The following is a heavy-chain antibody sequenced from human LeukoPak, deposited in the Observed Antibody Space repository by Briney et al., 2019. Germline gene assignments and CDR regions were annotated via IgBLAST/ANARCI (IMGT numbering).Heavy chain of an antibody. Sequence: SETLSLTCTVSGGSISSGGYYWSWIRQPPGKGLEWIGYIYHSGSTYYNPSLKSRVTISVDRSKNQFSLKLSSVTAADTAVYYCARGIAARQNYYYYYMDVWGKGTTVTVSS. CDR1: GGSISSGGYY. CDR3: ARGIAARQNYYYYYMDV. V-gene: IGHV4-30-2*01. CDR2: IYHSGST. D-gene: IGHD6-6*01. J-gene: IGHJ6*03.